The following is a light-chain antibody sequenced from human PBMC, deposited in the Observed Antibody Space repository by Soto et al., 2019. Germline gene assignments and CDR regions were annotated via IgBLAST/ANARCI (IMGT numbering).Light chain of an antibody. V-gene: IGLV1-44*01. J-gene: IGLJ1*01. CDR1: SSNIGSNT. CDR3: AVWDDSLNGHV. Sequence: QSVLTQPPSASGTPGQRVTISCSGSSSNIGSNTVNWYQQLPGTAPKLLIYSNNQRPSGVPDRFSGSKSGTSASLAISRLQSEDEADYYCAVWDDSLNGHVFGTGTKVTVL. CDR2: SNN.